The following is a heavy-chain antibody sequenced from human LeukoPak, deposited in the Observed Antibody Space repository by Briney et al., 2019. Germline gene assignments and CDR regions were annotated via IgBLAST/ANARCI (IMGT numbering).Heavy chain of an antibody. J-gene: IGHJ4*02. Sequence: SETLSLTCNVSGASISSSTYHWGWIRQPPGKGLEWIASIYYRGRTYYNPSLKSRVTISVDTSKNQFSLKLSSVTAADTAVYYCARGRRQWLVPYFDYWGQGTLVTVSS. CDR1: GASISSSTYH. D-gene: IGHD6-19*01. CDR2: IYYRGRT. CDR3: ARGRRQWLVPYFDY. V-gene: IGHV4-39*07.